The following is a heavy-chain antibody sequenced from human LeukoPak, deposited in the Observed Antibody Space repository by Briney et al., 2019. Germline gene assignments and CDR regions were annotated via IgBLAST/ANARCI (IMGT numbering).Heavy chain of an antibody. J-gene: IGHJ5*02. CDR2: IYYSGST. D-gene: IGHD6-13*01. CDR1: GGSISSSSYY. Sequence: SESLSLTCTVSGGSISSSSYYWSWIRQPPGKGLEWIGYIYYSGSTNYNPSLKSRVTISVDTSKNQFSLKLSSVTAADTAVYYCARDLRWSIAAAGGNWFDPWGQGTLVTVSS. CDR3: ARDLRWSIAAAGGNWFDP. V-gene: IGHV4-61*01.